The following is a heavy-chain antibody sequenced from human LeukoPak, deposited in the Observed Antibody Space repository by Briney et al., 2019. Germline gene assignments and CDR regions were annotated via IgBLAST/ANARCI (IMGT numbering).Heavy chain of an antibody. CDR3: AKEEGYSVRRNDWFDP. J-gene: IGHJ5*02. CDR1: GFTVSSNY. D-gene: IGHD3-10*02. V-gene: IGHV3-53*01. Sequence: PGGSLRLSCAASGFTVSSNYMSWVRQAPGKGLEWVSVIYSGGSTYYADSVKGRFTISRDNSKNTLYLQMNSLRAEDTAVYYCAKEEGYSVRRNDWFDPWGQGTLVTVSS. CDR2: IYSGGST.